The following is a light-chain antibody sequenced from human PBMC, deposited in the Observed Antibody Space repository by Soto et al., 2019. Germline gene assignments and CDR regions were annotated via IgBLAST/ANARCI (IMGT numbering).Light chain of an antibody. Sequence: EVVLTQSPATLSLSPGERATLSCRASQNVRTFLDWYQQKPAQAPRLLIYGASNRATGIPARFSGSGSGTEDTLTISSLEAEDFAVYYCQQHSHWPPWTFGQGTRVEIQ. CDR1: QNVRTF. V-gene: IGKV3-11*01. J-gene: IGKJ1*01. CDR3: QQHSHWPPWT. CDR2: GAS.